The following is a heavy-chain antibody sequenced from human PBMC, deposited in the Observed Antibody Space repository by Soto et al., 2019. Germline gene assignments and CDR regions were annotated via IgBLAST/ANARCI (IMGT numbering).Heavy chain of an antibody. D-gene: IGHD3-10*01. Sequence: GASVKVSCKASGYTFTSYYIHWVRQAPGQGLEWMGIINPSGGSTSYAQKFQGRVTMTRDTSTSTVYMELSSLRSEDTAVYYCARQTYYYDSGSYYRRDWFDPWGQGTLVTVSS. CDR2: INPSGGST. CDR1: GYTFTSYY. CDR3: ARQTYYYDSGSYYRRDWFDP. J-gene: IGHJ5*02. V-gene: IGHV1-46*01.